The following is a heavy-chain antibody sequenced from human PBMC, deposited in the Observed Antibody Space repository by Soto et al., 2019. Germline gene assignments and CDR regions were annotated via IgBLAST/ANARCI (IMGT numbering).Heavy chain of an antibody. V-gene: IGHV4-4*07. J-gene: IGHJ6*02. CDR2: VYTSETT. CDR1: GGSMSGYY. D-gene: IGHD6-13*01. Sequence: QVQLQESGPGLVKPSETLSLTCTVSGGSMSGYYWSWSRQSAGKGLEWIGRVYTSETTYYSPSLKSRVTMSLDTSNNQFSLNLYSLTAADTAVYYCAGNIAAAGRRYYGMDVWGQGTTVTVSS. CDR3: AGNIAAAGRRYYGMDV.